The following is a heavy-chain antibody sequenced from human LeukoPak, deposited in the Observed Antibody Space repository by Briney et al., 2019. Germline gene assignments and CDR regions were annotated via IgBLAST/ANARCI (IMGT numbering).Heavy chain of an antibody. CDR3: ASRRVLWFGESMGGSFDY. CDR2: ISGSSSYI. J-gene: IGHJ4*02. Sequence: KPGGSLRLSCAASGFTFSSYNMNWVRQAPGKGLEWVSSISGSSSYIYYADSVKGRFTVSRDNAKNSLYLYMNSLRAEDTAVYYCASRRVLWFGESMGGSFDYWGQGTLVTVSS. D-gene: IGHD3-10*01. V-gene: IGHV3-21*01. CDR1: GFTFSSYN.